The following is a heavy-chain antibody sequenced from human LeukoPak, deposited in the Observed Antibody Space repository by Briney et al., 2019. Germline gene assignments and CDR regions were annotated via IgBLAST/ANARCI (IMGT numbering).Heavy chain of an antibody. V-gene: IGHV3-53*01. CDR3: ARDRLYISSSEDY. CDR1: GFTVSSNY. D-gene: IGHD6-6*01. Sequence: GGSLRLSCAASGFTVSSNYMSWVRQAPGTGLEWVSVIYSGGSTYYADPVKGRFTISRDSSKNTLYLQMNSLRVEDTAVYYCARDRLYISSSEDYWGQGILVTVSS. J-gene: IGHJ4*02. CDR2: IYSGGST.